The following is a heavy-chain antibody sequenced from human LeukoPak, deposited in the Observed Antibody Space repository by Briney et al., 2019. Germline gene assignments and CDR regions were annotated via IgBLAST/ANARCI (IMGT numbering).Heavy chain of an antibody. V-gene: IGHV4-39*01. J-gene: IGHJ6*03. CDR1: GGSISSSSYY. CDR2: IYYSGST. Sequence: SETLSLTCTVSGGSISSSSYYWGWIRQPPGKGLEWIGSIYYSGSTYYNPSLKSRVTISVDTSKNQFSLKLSSVTAADTAVYYCARVLVAGPYYYYYYYMDVWGKGTTATISS. D-gene: IGHD6-19*01. CDR3: ARVLVAGPYYYYYYYMDV.